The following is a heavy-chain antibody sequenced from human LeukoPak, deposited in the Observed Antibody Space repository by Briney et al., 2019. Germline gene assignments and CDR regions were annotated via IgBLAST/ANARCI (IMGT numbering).Heavy chain of an antibody. Sequence: ASVKVSCKASGYTFTSYGISWVRQAPGQGLEWMGWISAYNGNTNYAQKLQGRVTMTTDTFTSTAYMELRSLRSDDTAVYYCARGKRGIAAAFLYYYYYMDVWGKGTTVTVSS. V-gene: IGHV1-18*01. CDR3: ARGKRGIAAAFLYYYYYMDV. J-gene: IGHJ6*03. CDR2: ISAYNGNT. CDR1: GYTFTSYG. D-gene: IGHD6-13*01.